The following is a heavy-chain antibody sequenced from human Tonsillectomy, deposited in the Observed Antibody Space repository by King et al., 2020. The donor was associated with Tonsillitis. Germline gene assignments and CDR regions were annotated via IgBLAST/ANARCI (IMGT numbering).Heavy chain of an antibody. CDR1: GGSIRTTTSSPYY. CDR2: IYYSGST. D-gene: IGHD2-21*02. V-gene: IGHV4-31*03. Sequence: VQLQESGPGLVKPSQTLSLTCTISGGSIRTTTSSPYYWSWIPHHPGKGLEWIGYIYYSGSTYYNPSLQCRLTISVDTSKNHNSLKLTSVTAADTAVYYCARGAPSGGDYWFDPWGQGTLVTVSS. CDR3: ARGAPSGGDYWFDP. J-gene: IGHJ5*02.